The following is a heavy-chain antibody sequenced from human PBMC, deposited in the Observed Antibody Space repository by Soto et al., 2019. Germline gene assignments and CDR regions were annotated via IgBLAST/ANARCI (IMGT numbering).Heavy chain of an antibody. D-gene: IGHD6-6*01. J-gene: IGHJ5*02. Sequence: QVQLQESGPGLVKPSQTLSLTCTVSGGSISSGDYYWGSIRQPPGKGLECTGYIYYSGSTYYNPSLMSRFTIAVDTYKNQFSLKLSSVTAADTAVYYCAGDREYSSFSWFDPWGQRSLVTVSS. CDR1: GGSISSGDYY. CDR2: IYYSGST. V-gene: IGHV4-30-4*01. CDR3: AGDREYSSFSWFDP.